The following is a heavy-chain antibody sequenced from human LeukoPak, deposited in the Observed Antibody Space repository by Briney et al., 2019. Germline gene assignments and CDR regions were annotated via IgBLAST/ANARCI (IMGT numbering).Heavy chain of an antibody. J-gene: IGHJ4*02. CDR1: GDSIRSTNW. V-gene: IGHV4-4*02. CDR3: ARRRGYSYGYFDY. Sequence: SETLSLTCAVSGDSIRSTNWWTWVRQSPGKGLEWIGEIYHRGSPNYNPSLKSRVTISVDKSKNQFSLNLNSVTAADTAVYYCARRRGYSYGYFDYWGQGILVTVSS. D-gene: IGHD5-18*01. CDR2: IYHRGSP.